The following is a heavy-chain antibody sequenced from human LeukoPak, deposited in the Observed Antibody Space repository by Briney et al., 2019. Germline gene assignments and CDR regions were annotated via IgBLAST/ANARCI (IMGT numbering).Heavy chain of an antibody. CDR1: GFTFSSYA. CDR2: ISGSGGST. CDR3: AKGKDDSSGYYFKFFDY. J-gene: IGHJ4*02. D-gene: IGHD3-22*01. Sequence: PGGSLRLSCAASGFTFSSYAMSWVRQAPGKGLEWVSAISGSGGSTYYADSVKGRFTISRDNSKNTLYLQMNSLRAEDTAVYYCAKGKDDSSGYYFKFFDYWGQGTLVAVSS. V-gene: IGHV3-23*01.